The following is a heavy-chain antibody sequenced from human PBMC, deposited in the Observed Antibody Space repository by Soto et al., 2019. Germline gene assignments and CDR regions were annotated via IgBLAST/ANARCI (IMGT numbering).Heavy chain of an antibody. CDR2: INPSGGST. J-gene: IGHJ4*02. V-gene: IGHV1-46*01. CDR1: GYTFSNYY. CDR3: ARYDYNGYYFDY. Sequence: QVQLMQSGAEVKKPGASVRVSCKASGYTFSNYYMHWVRQAPGQGHEWMGIINPSGGSTTYAQKFQGRVTMTRDTSTSTVYMELSSLRSEDTAVYYCARYDYNGYYFDYWGQGTLVTVSS. D-gene: IGHD4-4*01.